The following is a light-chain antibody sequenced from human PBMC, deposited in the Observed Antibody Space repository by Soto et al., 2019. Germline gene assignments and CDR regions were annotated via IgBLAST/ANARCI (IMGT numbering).Light chain of an antibody. CDR1: QSVSSNF. CDR3: HQYGSSPRT. V-gene: IGKV3-20*01. CDR2: GAS. J-gene: IGKJ1*01. Sequence: PGDRATLSCRXXQSVSSNFLAWYQQKPGQAPRLLIYGASIRATGIPDRFSGSGSGTDFTLTIRRLEPEDFAMYFCHQYGSSPRTFGQGTKVEIK.